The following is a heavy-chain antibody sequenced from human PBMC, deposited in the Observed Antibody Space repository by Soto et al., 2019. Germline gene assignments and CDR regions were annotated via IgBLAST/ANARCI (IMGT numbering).Heavy chain of an antibody. J-gene: IGHJ5*02. Sequence: PSETLSLTCTVSGDSISGYYWTWIRQPPGKGLEWIGYIYYGGTTNYNPSLKSRVTMPIDTSKNHFSLKLSSVTAADTAVYYCARQILVGPNNWSDPWGQGTLVTVSS. CDR1: GDSISGYY. D-gene: IGHD1-26*01. CDR3: ARQILVGPNNWSDP. V-gene: IGHV4-59*01. CDR2: IYYGGTT.